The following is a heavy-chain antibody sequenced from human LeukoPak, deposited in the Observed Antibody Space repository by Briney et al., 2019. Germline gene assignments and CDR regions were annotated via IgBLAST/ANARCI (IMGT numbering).Heavy chain of an antibody. J-gene: IGHJ4*02. CDR1: GGSISSFY. V-gene: IGHV4-59*01. CDR2: IYYTGST. Sequence: PSETLSPTCTVSGGSISSFYWSWIRQPPGRGLEWIGYIYYTGSTNYNPSLKSRVTMTVDTSKNQFSLELSSVTAADTAVYYCARVDSSGDTFDYWGQGTLVTVSS. D-gene: IGHD3-22*01. CDR3: ARVDSSGDTFDY.